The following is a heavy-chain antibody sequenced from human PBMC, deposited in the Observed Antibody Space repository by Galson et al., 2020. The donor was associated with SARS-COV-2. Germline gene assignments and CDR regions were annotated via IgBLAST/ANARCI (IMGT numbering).Heavy chain of an antibody. CDR3: ARVVPGIAAACT. Sequence: SVKVSCKASGGTFSSYAISWVRQAPGQGLEWMGGIIPIFGTANYAQKFQGRVTITADEYTSTDYMELSSLRSEDTAVYYCARVVPGIAAACTWGQGTLVTVSS. V-gene: IGHV1-69*13. CDR2: IIPIFGTA. J-gene: IGHJ4*02. D-gene: IGHD6-13*01. CDR1: GGTFSSYA.